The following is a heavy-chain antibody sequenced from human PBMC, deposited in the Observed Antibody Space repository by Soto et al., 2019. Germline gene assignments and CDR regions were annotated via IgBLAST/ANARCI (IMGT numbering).Heavy chain of an antibody. V-gene: IGHV1-18*01. Sequence: ASVKVSCKASGYTFTSYAMHWVRQAPGQRLEWMGWISAYNSNPNYAQKLQGRVTMTTDKSTSTAYMELSSLRSEDTAVYYCARPIQYYFDTSAQSAWFDPWGQGTLVTVSS. J-gene: IGHJ5*02. CDR3: ARPIQYYFDTSAQSAWFDP. CDR2: ISAYNSNP. D-gene: IGHD3-22*01. CDR1: GYTFTSYA.